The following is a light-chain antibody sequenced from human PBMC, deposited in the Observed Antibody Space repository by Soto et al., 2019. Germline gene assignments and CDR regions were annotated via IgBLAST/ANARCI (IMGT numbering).Light chain of an antibody. CDR1: QSVSTN. V-gene: IGKV3-15*01. Sequence: EIVMTQSPATLSVSPGERATLSCRASQSVSTNLAWYQQKPGQAPRLLIYGASTRATGIPARFSGSGSGTEFTLTISSLQSEDFAVYYCQQYDIGSAFGGGTKWISN. CDR2: GAS. CDR3: QQYDIGSA. J-gene: IGKJ4*01.